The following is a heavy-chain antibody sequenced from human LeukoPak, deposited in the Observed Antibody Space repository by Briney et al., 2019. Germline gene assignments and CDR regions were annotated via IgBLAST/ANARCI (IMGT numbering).Heavy chain of an antibody. CDR3: AREGLAAAPRGGDRSFDY. V-gene: IGHV1-46*01. CDR1: GYTFTSYY. D-gene: IGHD6-13*01. J-gene: IGHJ4*02. Sequence: ASVKVSCKASGYTFTSYYMHWVRQAPGQGLEWMGIINPSGGSTSYAQKFQGRVTMTRDMSTSTVYMELSSLRSEDTAVYYCAREGLAAAPRGGDRSFDYWGQGTLVTVSS. CDR2: INPSGGST.